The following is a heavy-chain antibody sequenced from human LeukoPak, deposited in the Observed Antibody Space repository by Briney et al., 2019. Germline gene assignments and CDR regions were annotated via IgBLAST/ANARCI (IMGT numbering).Heavy chain of an antibody. CDR2: IRSKANSYAT. CDR3: ARVDIDGFGVDP. V-gene: IGHV3-73*01. D-gene: IGHD5-12*01. CDR1: GFIFSDSA. Sequence: PGGSLKLSCAASGFIFSDSAIHWVRQASGKGLEWVGRIRSKANSYATGYAASVKGRFTISRDESKNTAYLQMNSLKTEDTAVYYCARVDIDGFGVDPWGQGTLVTVSS. J-gene: IGHJ5*02.